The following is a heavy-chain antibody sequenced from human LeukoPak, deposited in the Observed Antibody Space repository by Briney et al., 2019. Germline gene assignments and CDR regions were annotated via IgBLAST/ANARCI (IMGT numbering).Heavy chain of an antibody. D-gene: IGHD1-14*01. CDR3: ASQLPGSF. CDR1: GFTVSSNH. CDR2: IYSGGST. J-gene: IGHJ4*02. Sequence: GGSLRLSCAASGFTVSSNHMSWVRQAPGKGLEWVSVIYSGGSTYYADSVKGRFTISRDNSKNTLYLQMNNLRAEDTAVYYCASQLPGSFWGQGTLVTVSS. V-gene: IGHV3-66*04.